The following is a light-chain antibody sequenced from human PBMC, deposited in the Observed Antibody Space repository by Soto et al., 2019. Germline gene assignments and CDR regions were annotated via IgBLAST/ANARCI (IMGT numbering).Light chain of an antibody. CDR1: SSDVGSSDL. V-gene: IGLV2-23*02. Sequence: QSVLTQPASVSGSPGQSIAISCTGTSSDVGSSDLVSWYQQRPGKAPKLMIYEVSKRPSGVSDRFSGSKSDNTASLTISGLQAEDEADYYCCSYTCTRTYVFGTGTKVTVL. CDR2: EVS. CDR3: CSYTCTRTYV. J-gene: IGLJ1*01.